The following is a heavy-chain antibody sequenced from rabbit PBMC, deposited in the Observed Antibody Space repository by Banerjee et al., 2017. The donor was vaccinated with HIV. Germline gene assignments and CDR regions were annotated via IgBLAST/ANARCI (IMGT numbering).Heavy chain of an antibody. D-gene: IGHD8-1*01. CDR2: IYAGSSDST. Sequence: QEQLVESGGGLVQPRGSLKLSCTASGFSFSSSYYMCWVRQAPWKGLEWIACIYAGSSDSTASASWAKGRFTISKTSSTTVTLQMTSLTAADTATYFCARGSGTTNYPFYYGMDLWGQGTLVTVS. CDR1: GFSFSSSYY. CDR3: ARGSGTTNYPFYYGMDL. J-gene: IGHJ6*01. V-gene: IGHV1S45*01.